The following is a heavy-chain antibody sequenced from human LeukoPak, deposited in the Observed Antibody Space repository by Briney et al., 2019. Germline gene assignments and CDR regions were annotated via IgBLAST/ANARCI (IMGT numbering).Heavy chain of an antibody. D-gene: IGHD4-17*01. CDR1: GYTFSGYY. J-gene: IGHJ5*02. CDR2: INPHSGYT. V-gene: IGHV1-2*02. Sequence: ASVKVSCKASGYTFSGYYIHWVRQAPGQGLEWVGWINPHSGYTKFAQKFQGRVTMTRDTSSSTAYMGLKRLASDDTAVYYCARAEISVTTGDLDLWGQGALVIVSS. CDR3: ARAEISVTTGDLDL.